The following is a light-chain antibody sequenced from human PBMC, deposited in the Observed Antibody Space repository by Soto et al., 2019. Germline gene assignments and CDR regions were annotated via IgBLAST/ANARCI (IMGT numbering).Light chain of an antibody. V-gene: IGKV3-15*01. J-gene: IGKJ1*01. Sequence: EIVMTQSPATLSVSPGERATLSCRASQSVCSNLAWYLQKHGQAPRIXIYGASTRETGIPARFSGSGSGTEFTLTISSLQSEDFAVYYCQQYDDWPATFGQGTKVDIK. CDR2: GAS. CDR3: QQYDDWPAT. CDR1: QSVCSN.